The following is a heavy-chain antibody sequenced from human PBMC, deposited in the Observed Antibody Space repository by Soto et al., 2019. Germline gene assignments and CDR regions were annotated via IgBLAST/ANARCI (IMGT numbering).Heavy chain of an antibody. D-gene: IGHD3-10*01. V-gene: IGHV4-34*01. CDR3: ARGPSIGYFDY. Sequence: SETLSLTCAVYGGSFSGYYWSWIRQPPGKGLEWIGEINHSGSTNYNPSLKSRVTISVDTSKNQFSLKLSTVTAADTAVYYCARGPSIGYFDYWGQGTLVTVSS. J-gene: IGHJ4*02. CDR1: GGSFSGYY. CDR2: INHSGST.